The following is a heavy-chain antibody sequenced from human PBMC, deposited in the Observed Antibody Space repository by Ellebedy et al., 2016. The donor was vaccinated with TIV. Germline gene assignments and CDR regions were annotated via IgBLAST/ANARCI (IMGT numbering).Heavy chain of an antibody. D-gene: IGHD5-24*01. J-gene: IGHJ3*02. CDR2: INPNSGDT. Sequence: AASVKVSCKASGYTFTGYFMHWVRQAPGQGLEWMGWINPNSGDTNYAQKFQGWVTMTRDTSISTAYMELSRLSSDDTADYYCARQEMATIGDSFDIWGQGTMVTVSS. V-gene: IGHV1-2*04. CDR1: GYTFTGYF. CDR3: ARQEMATIGDSFDI.